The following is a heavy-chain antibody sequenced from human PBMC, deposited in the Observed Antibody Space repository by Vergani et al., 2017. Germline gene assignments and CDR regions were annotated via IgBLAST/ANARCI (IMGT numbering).Heavy chain of an antibody. CDR3: ARSNHYYDSSGYYFHYFDY. CDR1: GYTFTSYG. CDR2: ISAYNGNT. Sequence: QVQLVQSGAEVKKPGASVKVSCKASGYTFTSYGISWVRQAPGQGLEWMGWISAYNGNTNYAQKFQGRVTITADESTSTAYMELSSLRSEDTAVYYCARSNHYYDSSGYYFHYFDYWGQGTLVTVSS. D-gene: IGHD3-22*01. J-gene: IGHJ4*02. V-gene: IGHV1-18*01.